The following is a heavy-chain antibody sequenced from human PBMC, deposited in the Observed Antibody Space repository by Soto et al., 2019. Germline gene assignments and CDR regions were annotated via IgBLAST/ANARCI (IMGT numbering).Heavy chain of an antibody. V-gene: IGHV3-15*01. CDR1: GFTFSTAW. CDR3: IRDPYGST. CDR2: IKTTSDGGTI. J-gene: IGHJ5*02. D-gene: IGHD3-10*01. Sequence: EVQLVESGGGLVKPGESLRLSCAASGFTFSTAWMTWVRQAPGRGLEWVARIKTTSDGGTIHYAAPVKGRFTISRDGSEDTLFLQMNRRKIEDTALYYCIRDPYGSTWGQGTLVTVSS.